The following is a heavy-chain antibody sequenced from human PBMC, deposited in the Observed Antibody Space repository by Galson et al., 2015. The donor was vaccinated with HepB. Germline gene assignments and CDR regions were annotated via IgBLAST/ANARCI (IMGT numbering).Heavy chain of an antibody. CDR3: AKEPNYDSSGYSLNWFDP. CDR1: GFTFSSYA. Sequence: LRLSCAASGFTFSSYAMSWVRQAPGKGLEWVSTISGSGGSTYYADPVQGRFTISRDNSKNTLYLQMNSLRAEDTAVYYCAKEPNYDSSGYSLNWFDPWGQGTLVTVSS. V-gene: IGHV3-23*01. D-gene: IGHD3-22*01. CDR2: ISGSGGST. J-gene: IGHJ5*02.